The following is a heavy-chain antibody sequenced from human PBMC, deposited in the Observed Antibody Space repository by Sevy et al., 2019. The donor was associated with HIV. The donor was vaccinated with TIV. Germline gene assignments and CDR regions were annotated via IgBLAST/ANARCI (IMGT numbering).Heavy chain of an antibody. CDR3: SRGRSAVTGTNFVLAFDI. D-gene: IGHD1-20*01. Sequence: QSQTLSLTCAISGDSVSGHSAAWNWIRQSPSRGLEWLGRTYYRSKWYTDFAVSVKSRITINPDTSKNQFSLHLNSVTPEDTAMYYCSRGRSAVTGTNFVLAFDIWGQGTMVTVSS. J-gene: IGHJ3*02. CDR2: TYYRSKWYT. V-gene: IGHV6-1*01. CDR1: GDSVSGHSAA.